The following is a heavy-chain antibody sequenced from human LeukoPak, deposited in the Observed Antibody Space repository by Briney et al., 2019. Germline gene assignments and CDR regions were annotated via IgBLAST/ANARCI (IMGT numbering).Heavy chain of an antibody. CDR1: GFTFSSYS. CDR2: ISSSSSYI. D-gene: IGHD3-10*01. Sequence: GESLRLSCVASGFTFSSYSINWVRQAPGKGLEWVSSISSSSSYIYYADSVKGRFTISRDNAKNSLYLQMNSLRAEDTAVYYCARSGGGPCDYWGQGTLVTVSS. V-gene: IGHV3-21*01. CDR3: ARSGGGPCDY. J-gene: IGHJ4*02.